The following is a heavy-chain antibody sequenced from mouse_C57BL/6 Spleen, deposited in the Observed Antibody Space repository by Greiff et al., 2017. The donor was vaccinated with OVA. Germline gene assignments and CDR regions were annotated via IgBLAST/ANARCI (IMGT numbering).Heavy chain of an antibody. Sequence: VQLQQSGPGLVQPSQSLSITCTVSGFSLTSYGVHWVRQSPGKGLEWLGVIWRGGSTDYNAAFMSRLSITKDNSKSQVFFKMNSLQADDTAIYYCAKKGDGYLWYFDVWGTGTTVTVSS. CDR3: AKKGDGYLWYFDV. CDR1: GFSLTSYG. CDR2: IWRGGST. J-gene: IGHJ1*03. D-gene: IGHD2-3*01. V-gene: IGHV2-5*01.